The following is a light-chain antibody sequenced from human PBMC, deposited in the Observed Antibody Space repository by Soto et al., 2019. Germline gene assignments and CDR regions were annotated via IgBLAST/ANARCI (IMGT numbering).Light chain of an antibody. CDR1: QSVSSSY. V-gene: IGKV3-20*01. Sequence: EIVLTQSPGTLSLSQGERATLSCRASQSVSSSYLDWYQQKPGQAPRLLIYGASSRATGIPDRFSGSGSGTDFTLTISRLEPEDFAVYYCQQYGSSPPSTFGQGSKLEIK. J-gene: IGKJ2*01. CDR2: GAS. CDR3: QQYGSSPPST.